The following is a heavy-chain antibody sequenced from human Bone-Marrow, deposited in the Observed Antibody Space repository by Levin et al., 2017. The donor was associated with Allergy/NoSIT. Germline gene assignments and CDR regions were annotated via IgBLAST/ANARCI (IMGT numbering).Heavy chain of an antibody. Sequence: SQTLSLTCAVYGGSFSGYYWSWIRQPPGKGLEWIGEINHSGSTNYNPSLKSRVTISVDTSKNQFSLKLSSVTAADTAVYYCARELGAPTYYGDYVYFQHWGQGTLVTVSS. V-gene: IGHV4-34*01. J-gene: IGHJ1*01. D-gene: IGHD4-17*01. CDR3: ARELGAPTYYGDYVYFQH. CDR1: GGSFSGYY. CDR2: INHSGST.